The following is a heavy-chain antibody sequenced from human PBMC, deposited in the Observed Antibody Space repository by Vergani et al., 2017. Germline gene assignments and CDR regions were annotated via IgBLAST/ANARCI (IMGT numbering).Heavy chain of an antibody. CDR1: GFTFSSYA. D-gene: IGHD2-2*01. V-gene: IGHV4-34*01. CDR3: ARGGQRMYVVVPAAGFQH. Sequence: VQLLESGGGLVQPGGSLRLSCAASGFTFSSYAMSWVRQAPGKGLEWIGEINHSGSTNYNPSLKSRVTISVDTSKNQFSLKLSSVTAADTAVYYCARGGQRMYVVVPAAGFQHWGQGTLVTVSS. CDR2: INHSGST. J-gene: IGHJ1*01.